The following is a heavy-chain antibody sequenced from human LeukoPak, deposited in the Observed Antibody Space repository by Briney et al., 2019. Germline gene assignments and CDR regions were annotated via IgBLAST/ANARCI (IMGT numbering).Heavy chain of an antibody. V-gene: IGHV1-2*06. CDR1: GYTFTGYY. D-gene: IGHD6-6*01. J-gene: IGHJ4*02. CDR2: INPNSGGT. Sequence: ASVKVSCKASGYTFTGYYMHWVRQAPGQGLEWMGRINPNSGGTNYAQKFQGRVTMTRDTSISTAYMELSRLRSDDMAVYYCATSDYSSSSEYYFDYWGQGTLVTVSS. CDR3: ATSDYSSSSEYYFDY.